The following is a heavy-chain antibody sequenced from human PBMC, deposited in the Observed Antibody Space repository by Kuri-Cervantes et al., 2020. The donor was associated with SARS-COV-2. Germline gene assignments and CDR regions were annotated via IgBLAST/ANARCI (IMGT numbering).Heavy chain of an antibody. V-gene: IGHV4-4*07. Sequence: ESLKISCTVSGGSISSYYWSWIRQPAGKGLEWIGRIYTSGSTNYNPSLKSRVTMSVDTSKNQFSLKLSSVTAADTAVYYCARDNFGSSWNNDAFDIWGQGTMVTVSS. CDR3: ARDNFGSSWNNDAFDI. CDR1: GGSISSYY. J-gene: IGHJ3*02. CDR2: IYTSGST. D-gene: IGHD6-13*01.